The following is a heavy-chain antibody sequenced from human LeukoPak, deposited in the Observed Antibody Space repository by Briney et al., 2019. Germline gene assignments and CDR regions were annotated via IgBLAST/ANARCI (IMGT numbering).Heavy chain of an antibody. Sequence: ASVTVSCKGSGYTFTSYAVHWVRQAPGQRLEWLGWINPGNGDTKYSQNFQGRVTVTSDTSAATAYVELNSLTSEDTAVYYCARERWHCRVNCYSVYYYALDVWGQGTTVTVSS. CDR1: GYTFTSYA. J-gene: IGHJ6*02. CDR3: ARERWHCRVNCYSVYYYALDV. D-gene: IGHD2-15*01. V-gene: IGHV1-3*01. CDR2: INPGNGDT.